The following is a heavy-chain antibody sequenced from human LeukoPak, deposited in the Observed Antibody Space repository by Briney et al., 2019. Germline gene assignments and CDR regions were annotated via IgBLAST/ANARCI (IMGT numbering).Heavy chain of an antibody. CDR1: GGSISSYY. V-gene: IGHV4-59*01. CDR3: ARGVYIAAAQYGY. D-gene: IGHD6-13*01. Sequence: SETLSLTCTVSGGSISSYYWSWIRQPPGKGLEWIGYIYYSGTTNYNPSLKSRVTISVDTSKNQFSLKLSSVTAADTAVYYSARGVYIAAAQYGYWGQGTLVTVSS. J-gene: IGHJ4*02. CDR2: IYYSGTT.